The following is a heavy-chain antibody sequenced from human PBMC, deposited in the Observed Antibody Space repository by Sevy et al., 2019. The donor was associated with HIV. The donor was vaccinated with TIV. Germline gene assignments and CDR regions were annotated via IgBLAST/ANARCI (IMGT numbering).Heavy chain of an antibody. D-gene: IGHD6-19*01. Sequence: SETLSLTCTVSGGSISSYYWSWIRQPPGKGLEWIEYIYYSGSTNYNPSLKSRVTISVDTSKNQFSLKLSSVTAADTAVYYCARVGSSGWSDLNWFDPWGQGTLVTVSS. J-gene: IGHJ5*02. CDR1: GGSISSYY. V-gene: IGHV4-59*13. CDR3: ARVGSSGWSDLNWFDP. CDR2: IYYSGST.